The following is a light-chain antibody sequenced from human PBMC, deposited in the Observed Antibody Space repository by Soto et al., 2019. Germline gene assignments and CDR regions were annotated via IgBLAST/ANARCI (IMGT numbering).Light chain of an antibody. CDR1: QSLSRY. J-gene: IGKJ1*01. CDR3: QQRSNWHT. CDR2: DAS. V-gene: IGKV3-11*01. Sequence: VLTQSPATLSLSPGERATLSCRASQSLSRYLAWYQQKPGQAPRLLIYDASNRATGIPARFSGSGSGTDFTLTIRSLEPEDFAVYYCQQRSNWHTFGQGTKVEIK.